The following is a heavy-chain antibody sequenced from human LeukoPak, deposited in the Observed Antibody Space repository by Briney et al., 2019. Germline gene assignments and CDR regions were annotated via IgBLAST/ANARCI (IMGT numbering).Heavy chain of an antibody. V-gene: IGHV4-30-2*01. J-gene: IGHJ6*02. CDR3: ARGPPYYDFWSGYSSLDYGMDV. Sequence: PSETLSLTCTVSGGSISSGGYYWSWIRQHPGKGLEWIGYIYHSGSTYYNPSLKSRVTISVDRSKNQFSLRLSSVTAADTAVYYCARGPPYYDFWSGYSSLDYGMDVWGQGTTVTVSS. CDR2: IYHSGST. CDR1: GGSISSGGYY. D-gene: IGHD3-3*01.